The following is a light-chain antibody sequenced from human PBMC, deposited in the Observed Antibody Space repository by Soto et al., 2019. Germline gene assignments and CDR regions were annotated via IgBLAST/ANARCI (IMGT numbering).Light chain of an antibody. V-gene: IGKV3-20*01. CDR1: QSVSSSY. J-gene: IGKJ3*01. CDR3: PVYDDSPSLP. Sequence: IVLTQSPGTLSWSPGERATLSCRASQSVSSSYLAWYQQRPGQTPRLLIYGTSTRATGIPDRFSGSGSGTDFTLTISILEPEDFAVYYCPVYDDSPSLPFCHGTKVDIQ. CDR2: GTS.